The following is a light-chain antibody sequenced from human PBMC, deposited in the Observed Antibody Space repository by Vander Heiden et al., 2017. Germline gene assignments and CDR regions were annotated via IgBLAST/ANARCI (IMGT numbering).Light chain of an antibody. CDR3: QQYDSTPQT. V-gene: IGKV3-20*01. Sequence: EMVLTQTPGTLSLSPGERATLSCRASQSVSSSYLAWYQQIPGQAPRLLIYAASSRAAGIPDRFSGSGSGTDFTLTISRLEPEDFAMYYCQQYDSTPQTFGQGTNLEIK. CDR1: QSVSSSY. CDR2: AAS. J-gene: IGKJ2*01.